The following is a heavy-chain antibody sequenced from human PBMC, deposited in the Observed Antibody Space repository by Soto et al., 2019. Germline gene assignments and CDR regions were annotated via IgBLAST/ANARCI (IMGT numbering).Heavy chain of an antibody. CDR3: ARGLGDPWTTYSFDY. J-gene: IGHJ4*02. Sequence: PSETLSLTCTVSGGSISSYYWSWIRQPPGKGLEWIGYIYYSGSTNYNPSLKSRVTISVDTSKNQFSLKLSSVTAADTVVYYCARGLGDPWTTYSFDYWGQGTLVTVSS. D-gene: IGHD2-15*01. CDR2: IYYSGST. V-gene: IGHV4-59*01. CDR1: GGSISSYY.